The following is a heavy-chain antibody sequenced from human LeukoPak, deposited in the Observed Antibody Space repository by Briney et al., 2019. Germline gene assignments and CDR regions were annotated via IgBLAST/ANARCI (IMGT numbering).Heavy chain of an antibody. CDR1: GFTFSSYS. Sequence: GGSLRLSCAASGFTFSSYSMNWVRQAPGKGLEWVSSISSSSSYIYYADSVKGRFTISRDNAKNSLYLQMNSLRAEDTAVYYCARDGAPIVVVPAAISSYGMDVWGKGTTVTVSS. J-gene: IGHJ6*04. V-gene: IGHV3-21*01. D-gene: IGHD2-2*02. CDR2: ISSSSSYI. CDR3: ARDGAPIVVVPAAISSYGMDV.